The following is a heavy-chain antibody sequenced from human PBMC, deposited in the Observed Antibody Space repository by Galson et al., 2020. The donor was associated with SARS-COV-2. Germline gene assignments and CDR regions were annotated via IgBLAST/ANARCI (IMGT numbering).Heavy chain of an antibody. CDR3: ARSPAGIAVY. D-gene: IGHD6-19*01. V-gene: IGHV2-70*11. CDR2: IDCDDDK. J-gene: IGHJ4*02. Sequence: SGPTLAKPPQPLTLTCPFSGFLLLTSAMCVSWIRQPPGKALEWLARIDCDDDKYYSTSLKTRHTISKDTSKNQVVLTMTNMDPVDTATYYCARSPAGIAVYWGQGTLVTVSS. CDR1: GFLLLTSAMC.